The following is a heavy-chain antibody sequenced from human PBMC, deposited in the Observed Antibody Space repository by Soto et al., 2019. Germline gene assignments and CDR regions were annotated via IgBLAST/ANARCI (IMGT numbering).Heavy chain of an antibody. D-gene: IGHD6-13*01. J-gene: IGHJ6*02. CDR2: ISWKSGSI. CDR3: AKGTRAAAGTYASLYGMDV. Sequence: EVQLVESGGGLVQPGRSLRLSCAASGFTFDDYAMHWVRQAPGKGLEWVSGISWKSGSIGYADSVKGRCTISRDNAKNSLYLQRNSRRAEDTALYYCAKGTRAAAGTYASLYGMDVWGQGTTVTVSS. CDR1: GFTFDDYA. V-gene: IGHV3-9*01.